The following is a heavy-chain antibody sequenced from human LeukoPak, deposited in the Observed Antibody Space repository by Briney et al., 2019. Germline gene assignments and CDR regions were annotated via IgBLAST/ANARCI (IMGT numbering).Heavy chain of an antibody. CDR1: GFTFTTYT. Sequence: GGSLRLSCAASGFTFTTYTMNWVRQAPGKGLEWVSSISSSSTYIYYADSVKGRFTISRDNAKSSLYLQMNSLRAEDTAVYYCSTSYGSGSYPPDYWGQGTLVTVSS. CDR2: ISSSSTYI. D-gene: IGHD3-10*01. J-gene: IGHJ4*02. CDR3: STSYGSGSYPPDY. V-gene: IGHV3-21*01.